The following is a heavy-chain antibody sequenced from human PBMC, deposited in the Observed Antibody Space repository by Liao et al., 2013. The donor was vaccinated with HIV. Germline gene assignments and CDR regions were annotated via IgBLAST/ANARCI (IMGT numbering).Heavy chain of an antibody. D-gene: IGHD3-16*02. Sequence: QVQLQQWGAGLLKPSETLSLTCAVYGGSFSGYYWSWIRQPPGKGLEWIGEINHSGSTNYNPSLKSRVTISVDTSKNQFSLKLSSVTAADTAVYYCARGKITFGGVIGRYFDLWGLAPWSLSPQ. CDR2: INHSGST. V-gene: IGHV4-34*01. J-gene: IGHJ2*01. CDR1: GGSFSGYY. CDR3: ARGKITFGGVIGRYFDL.